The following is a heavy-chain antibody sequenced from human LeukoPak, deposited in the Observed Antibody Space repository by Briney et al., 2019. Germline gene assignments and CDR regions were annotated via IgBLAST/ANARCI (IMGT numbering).Heavy chain of an antibody. Sequence: GGSLRLSCAASGFTFSIYAMSWVRQAPGKGLEWVSTVSGSGRSTFYADSVKGRFTISRDNPKNTLYLQMNSLRAEDTAVYYCAHTVLRYFDWFRVDYWGQGTLVTVSS. CDR3: AHTVLRYFDWFRVDY. J-gene: IGHJ4*02. CDR1: GFTFSIYA. CDR2: VSGSGRST. D-gene: IGHD3-9*01. V-gene: IGHV3-23*01.